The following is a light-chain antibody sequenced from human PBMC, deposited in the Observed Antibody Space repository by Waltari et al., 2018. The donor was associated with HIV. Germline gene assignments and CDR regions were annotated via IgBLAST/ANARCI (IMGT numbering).Light chain of an antibody. V-gene: IGLV1-51*02. Sequence: QFVLTQPPSVSAAPGQKVTISCSGTSSNIGTNYVSWYQQLPGTAPKLLIYETDKRPSGTADRVSGSKSGTSATLGITGLRAGDEADYYCGTWDSGLTMTWVFGGGTKVTVL. J-gene: IGLJ3*02. CDR3: GTWDSGLTMTWV. CDR2: ETD. CDR1: SSNIGTNY.